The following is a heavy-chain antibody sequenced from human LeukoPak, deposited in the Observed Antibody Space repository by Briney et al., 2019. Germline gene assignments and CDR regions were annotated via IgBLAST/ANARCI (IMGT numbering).Heavy chain of an antibody. CDR2: IKEDGGEK. CDR3: ARTTDY. Sequence: GGSLRLSCEVSGFIFSSYWMTWVRQAPGKGLEWVAIIKEDGGEKYYVDSVKGRFTISRDNAKNSMYLQMNSLRAEDTAVYYCARTTDYWGQGTLVTVSS. D-gene: IGHD1-26*01. J-gene: IGHJ4*02. V-gene: IGHV3-7*01. CDR1: GFIFSSYW.